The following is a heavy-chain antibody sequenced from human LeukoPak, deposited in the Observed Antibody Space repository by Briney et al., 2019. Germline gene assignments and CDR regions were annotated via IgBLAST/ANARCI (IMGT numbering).Heavy chain of an antibody. D-gene: IGHD2-2*01. CDR1: GFTFSLYA. CDR3: ARDTFQPGLIDS. V-gene: IGHV3-21*05. J-gene: IGHJ4*02. Sequence: GGSLRLSCAASGFTFSLYAMNWVRQAPGKGLEWVSYINDESSDIHYAGSVRGRFTISRDDARQTLYLQLSSLRAEDTAVYYCARDTFQPGLIDSWGQGTLVTVSS. CDR2: INDESSDI.